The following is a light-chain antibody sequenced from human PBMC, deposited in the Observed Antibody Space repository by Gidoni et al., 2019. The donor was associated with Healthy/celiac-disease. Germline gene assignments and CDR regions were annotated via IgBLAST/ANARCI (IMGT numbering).Light chain of an antibody. CDR2: DAS. Sequence: DMQMTTSPSTLSASVGDRVTITCRASRSISSWLAWYHQKPGKAPKLRIYDASSLASGVPSRFSGSGSGTEFTLTISTLQPDHFATYYCQQYKRYSPPTFGGGTKVDIK. V-gene: IGKV1-5*01. J-gene: IGKJ4*01. CDR3: QQYKRYSPPT. CDR1: RSISSW.